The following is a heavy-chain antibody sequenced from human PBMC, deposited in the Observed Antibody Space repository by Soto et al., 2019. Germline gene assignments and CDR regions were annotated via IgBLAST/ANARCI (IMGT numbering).Heavy chain of an antibody. CDR3: AKELSLYNWFDP. J-gene: IGHJ5*02. Sequence: GGSLRPSCAASGFTFSRYAMSWVRQAPGKGLEWVSALSGSGGSTYYADSVKGRFTISRDTSKNSLYLQMNSLRAEYRAVYYCAKELSLYNWFDPWGQGTLVTVSS. D-gene: IGHD2-2*01. CDR1: GFTFSRYA. CDR2: LSGSGGST. V-gene: IGHV3-23*01.